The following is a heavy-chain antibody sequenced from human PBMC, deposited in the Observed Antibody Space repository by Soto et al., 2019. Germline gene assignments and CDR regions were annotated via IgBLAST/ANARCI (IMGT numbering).Heavy chain of an antibody. V-gene: IGHV1-8*01. CDR1: GYTFTSYD. Sequence: ASVKVSCKASGYTFTSYDINWVRQATGQGLEWMGWMNPNSGNTGYAQKFQGRVTMTRNTSISTAYMGLGSLGSEDTAGYYCAGRWGRSGGSKLRLDVWGKGTTVTVSS. CDR2: MNPNSGNT. CDR3: AGRWGRSGGSKLRLDV. J-gene: IGHJ6*04. D-gene: IGHD2-15*01.